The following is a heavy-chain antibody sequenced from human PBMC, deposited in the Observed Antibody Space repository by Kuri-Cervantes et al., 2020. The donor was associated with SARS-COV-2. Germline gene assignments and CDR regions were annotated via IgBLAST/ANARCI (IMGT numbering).Heavy chain of an antibody. CDR2: ISAYNGNT. CDR1: GYTFTSYG. CDR3: ATDTPRPTAAGTLGGY. D-gene: IGHD6-13*01. Sequence: ASVKVSCKASGYTFTSYGISWVRQAPGQGLEWMGWISAYNGNTNYAQKLQGRVTMTTDTSTDTAYMEPSSLRSEDTAVYYCATDTPRPTAAGTLGGYWGQGTLVTVSS. J-gene: IGHJ4*02. V-gene: IGHV1-18*01.